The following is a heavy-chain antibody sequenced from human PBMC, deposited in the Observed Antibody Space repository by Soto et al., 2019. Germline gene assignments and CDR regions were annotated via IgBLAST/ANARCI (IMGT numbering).Heavy chain of an antibody. CDR2: IIPIFGTA. Sequence: GASVKVSCKASGGTFSSYAISWVRQAPGQGLEWMGGIIPIFGTANYAQKFQGRVTITADESTSTAYMELSSLRSEDTAVYYCARDPKDIVVVPAAPGTVYNWFDPWGQGTLVTVS. V-gene: IGHV1-69*13. D-gene: IGHD2-2*01. CDR1: GGTFSSYA. CDR3: ARDPKDIVVVPAAPGTVYNWFDP. J-gene: IGHJ5*02.